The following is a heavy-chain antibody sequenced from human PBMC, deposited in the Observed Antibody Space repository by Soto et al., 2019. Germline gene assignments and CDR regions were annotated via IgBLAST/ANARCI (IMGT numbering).Heavy chain of an antibody. Sequence: EVQLLESGGGLVQPGGSLRLSCAASGFTFSSYAMSWVRQAPGKGLEWVSAISGSGGSTYYADSVKGRFTISRDNSKNTLYLQMNSLRAEDTAVYYCAKAQGEYYDSSGYYGSGYFDYWGQGTLVTVSS. CDR3: AKAQGEYYDSSGYYGSGYFDY. CDR2: ISGSGGST. CDR1: GFTFSSYA. D-gene: IGHD3-22*01. J-gene: IGHJ4*02. V-gene: IGHV3-23*01.